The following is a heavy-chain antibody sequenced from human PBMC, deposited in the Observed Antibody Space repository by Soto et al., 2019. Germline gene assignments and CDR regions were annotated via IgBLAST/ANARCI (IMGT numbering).Heavy chain of an antibody. CDR2: IYPGDSDT. D-gene: IGHD1-7*01. CDR1: GYSFTSYW. Sequence: GETLKITCKVSGYSFTSYWIGWVRLMPGTGLDWMGIIYPGDSDTSYSPSFHGQVTISANKSISTPYLQWSSLMASDTAMYYFARRGGTNYYYVMDVWGTGTTVTVSS. CDR3: ARRGGTNYYYVMDV. V-gene: IGHV5-51*03. J-gene: IGHJ6*04.